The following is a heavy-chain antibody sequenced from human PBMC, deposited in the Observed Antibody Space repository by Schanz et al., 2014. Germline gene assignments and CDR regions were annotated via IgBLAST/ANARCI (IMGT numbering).Heavy chain of an antibody. J-gene: IGHJ6*02. CDR2: IRGSGGST. CDR1: AFALNNYD. CDR3: VREGSSSPDCCYYNGMDV. Sequence: DVQLLESGGGLVQPWGSLRLSCAASAFALNNYDMTWVRQAPGKGLEWVSCIRGSGGSTLYADSVKGRFTISRDNSKNTLYLEMTSLRVEDTAVYYCVREGSSSPDCCYYNGMDVWGQGTTVTVSS. V-gene: IGHV3-23*01. D-gene: IGHD6-6*01.